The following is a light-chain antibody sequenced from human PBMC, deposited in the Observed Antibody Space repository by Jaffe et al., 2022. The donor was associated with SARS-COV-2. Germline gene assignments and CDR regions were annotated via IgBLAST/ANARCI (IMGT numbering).Light chain of an antibody. CDR3: QQANSFPFT. J-gene: IGKJ2*01. V-gene: IGKV1-12*01. CDR2: DAS. Sequence: DIQMTQSPSSVSASVGDRVTITCRASQDISSWLVWYQQKPGKAPEVLIYDASKLQSGVPSRFSGSRSGTDFTLTISSLQPEDFAIYYCQQANSFPFTFGQGTKLEIK. CDR1: QDISSW.